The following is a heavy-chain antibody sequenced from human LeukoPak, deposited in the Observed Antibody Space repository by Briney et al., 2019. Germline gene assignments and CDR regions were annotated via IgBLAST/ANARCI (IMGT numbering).Heavy chain of an antibody. CDR3: ARGTATMVY. J-gene: IGHJ4*02. CDR2: ISTSGSII. Sequence: GGSLRLSCVASGFTFSDYYMSWIRQAPGKGLEWASDISTSGSIIHYADSVKGRFTISRDNAKNSLYLQMNSLRPEDTAVYYCARGTATMVYWGQGTLVTVSS. CDR1: GFTFSDYY. D-gene: IGHD5-24*01. V-gene: IGHV3-11*01.